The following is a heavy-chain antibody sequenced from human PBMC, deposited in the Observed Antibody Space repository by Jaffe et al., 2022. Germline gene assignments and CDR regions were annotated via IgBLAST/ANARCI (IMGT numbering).Heavy chain of an antibody. CDR2: TRNKANSYTT. Sequence: EVQLVESGGGLVQPGGSLRLSCAASGFTFSDHYMDWVRQAPGKGLEWVGRTRNKANSYTTEYAASVKGRFTISRDDSKNSLYLQMNSLKTEDTAVYYCAREYCGGDCYSNWFDPWGQGTLVTVSS. CDR3: AREYCGGDCYSNWFDP. CDR1: GFTFSDHY. V-gene: IGHV3-72*01. J-gene: IGHJ5*02. D-gene: IGHD2-21*02.